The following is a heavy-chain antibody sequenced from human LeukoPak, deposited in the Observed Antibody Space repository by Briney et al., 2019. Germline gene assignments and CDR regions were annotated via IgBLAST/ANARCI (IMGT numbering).Heavy chain of an antibody. CDR1: GFTFSSSD. CDR3: AKASSNYFYYFEY. J-gene: IGHJ4*02. V-gene: IGHV3-30*18. D-gene: IGHD2/OR15-2a*01. Sequence: GGCRRLARAASGFTFSSSDMHWVRQAPGKGLEWVAVISYDATNKYYADSVKGRFTLSRDNSKNTLYLQTNTLRDEDTAVYYCAKASSNYFYYFEYWGQGTLVTVSS. CDR2: ISYDATNK.